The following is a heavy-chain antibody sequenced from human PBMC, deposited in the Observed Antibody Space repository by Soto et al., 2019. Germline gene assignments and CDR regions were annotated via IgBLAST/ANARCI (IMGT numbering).Heavy chain of an antibody. Sequence: SETLSLTCAVYGGSFSGYYWSWIRQPPGKGLEWIGEINHSGSTNYNPSLKSRVTISVDTSKNQFSLKLSSVTAADTAVYYCARGSAMVRGGRNWFDPRGKGTLVTVSS. J-gene: IGHJ5*02. CDR1: GGSFSGYY. V-gene: IGHV4-34*01. CDR2: INHSGST. CDR3: ARGSAMVRGGRNWFDP. D-gene: IGHD3-10*01.